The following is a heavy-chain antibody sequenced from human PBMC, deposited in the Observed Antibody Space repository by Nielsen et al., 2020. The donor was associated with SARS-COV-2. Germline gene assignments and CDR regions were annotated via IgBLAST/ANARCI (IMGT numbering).Heavy chain of an antibody. CDR3: ARDGASGRFYDWLSHFDL. Sequence: SETLSLTCAVSYWSLIGHYWTCIRPPPGTVLYLIGEVSHIGSTNTNPSLKSRVTISVDTSKSQFSLKLRSVTAADTAVYYCARDGASGRFYDWLSHFDLWGRGTLVTVSS. CDR1: YWSLIGHY. J-gene: IGHJ2*01. D-gene: IGHD3-3*01. V-gene: IGHV4-34*01. CDR2: VSHIGST.